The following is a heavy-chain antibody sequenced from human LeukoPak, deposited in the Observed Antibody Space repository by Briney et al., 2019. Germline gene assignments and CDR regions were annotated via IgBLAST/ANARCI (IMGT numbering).Heavy chain of an antibody. Sequence: GGSLRLSCAASGFPFSNYAMTWVRQAPGKGLERVSGISDSGDRTYYADSVKGRFTISRDNSKNMLYLQMNSLRVEDTALYYCAKGLGTSGDHDYWGQGTLVTVSS. V-gene: IGHV3-23*01. CDR1: GFPFSNYA. J-gene: IGHJ4*02. CDR3: AKGLGTSGDHDY. D-gene: IGHD2-8*01. CDR2: ISDSGDRT.